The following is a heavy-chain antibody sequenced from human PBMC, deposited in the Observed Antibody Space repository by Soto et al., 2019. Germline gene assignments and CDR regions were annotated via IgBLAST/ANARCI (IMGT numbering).Heavy chain of an antibody. CDR2: IHYSGST. V-gene: IGHV4-31*01. CDR3: ATNHDDISGRTPLLFDS. CDR1: GDSIGTGGYY. Sequence: QVQLQESGPGLVKPSQTLSLTCTVSGDSIGTGGYYWDWIRQHPGKGPEWIGYIHYSGSTYYNPSLKSLLTISLYTSKNQFSLHLSSVTAADTAVYYCATNHDDISGRTPLLFDSWGQGTLVTVSS. D-gene: IGHD3-22*01. J-gene: IGHJ4*02.